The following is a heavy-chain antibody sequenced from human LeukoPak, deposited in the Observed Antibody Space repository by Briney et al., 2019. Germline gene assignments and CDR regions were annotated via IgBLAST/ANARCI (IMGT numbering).Heavy chain of an antibody. CDR2: IWCDGSKK. Sequence: GGSLRLSCAASGFTFSNYGMHWVRQAPGKGLEWVAVIWCDGSKKYYVDSVKGRFTISRDNSKNTLYLEMNSLRAEDTAVCYCARSLERYYSGSGSYYMSNWFDLWGQGNLVTVSS. V-gene: IGHV3-33*01. J-gene: IGHJ5*02. CDR1: GFTFSNYG. D-gene: IGHD3-10*01. CDR3: ARSLERYYSGSGSYYMSNWFDL.